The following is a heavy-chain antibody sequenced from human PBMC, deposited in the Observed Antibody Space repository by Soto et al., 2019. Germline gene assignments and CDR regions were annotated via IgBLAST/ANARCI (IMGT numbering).Heavy chain of an antibody. CDR1: GGSIRCYY. CDR2: IYYSGST. D-gene: IGHD2-21*01. CDR3: ASSEFH. Sequence: SDTLSLTCTVSGGSIRCYYWSWIRQPPGKGLEWIGYIYYSGSTNYNPSLKSRVTISVDTSKNQFSLKLSSVTAADTAVYYCASSEFHWGQGTLVTVS. V-gene: IGHV4-59*01. J-gene: IGHJ4*02.